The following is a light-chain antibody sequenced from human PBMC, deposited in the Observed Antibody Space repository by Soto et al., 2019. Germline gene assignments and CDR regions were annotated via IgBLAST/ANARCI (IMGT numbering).Light chain of an antibody. CDR2: KAS. V-gene: IGKV1-5*03. Sequence: DIQMTQSPSTLSASVGDRVTITCRASQSIGRWLAWYQQKPGKAPKLLIYKASTLESEVPSRFSGNGSGTDFTLTIISLQPDDFPTYYCQQYNSNSEISFGPGTKVDIK. CDR1: QSIGRW. CDR3: QQYNSNSEIS. J-gene: IGKJ3*01.